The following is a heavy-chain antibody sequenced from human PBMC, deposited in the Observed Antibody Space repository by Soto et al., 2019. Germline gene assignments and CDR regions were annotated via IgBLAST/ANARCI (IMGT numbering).Heavy chain of an antibody. D-gene: IGHD4-17*01. V-gene: IGHV4-39*01. J-gene: IGHJ5*02. CDR3: ARTTTVERFDP. CDR2: IYYSGST. CDR1: GGSISSSSYY. Sequence: SETLSLTCTVSGGSISSSSYYWGWIRQPPGKGLEWIGSIYYSGSTYYNPSLKSRVTISVDTSKNQFSLKLSSVTAADTAVYYCARTTTVERFDPWGQGTLVTVSS.